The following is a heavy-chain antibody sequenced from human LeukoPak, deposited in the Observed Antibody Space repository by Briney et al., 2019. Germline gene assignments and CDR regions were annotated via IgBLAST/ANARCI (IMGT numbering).Heavy chain of an antibody. D-gene: IGHD3-10*01. CDR2: IKQDGSEE. Sequence: GGSLRLSCIGSGFTFSNFWMNWIRQAPGKGLEWVAIIKQDGSEEYYVDSVKGRFIISRDNAKNSLSLQMNSLRVEDSAVYFCAGSSGFIPYHWGQGTLVTVSS. J-gene: IGHJ1*01. CDR1: GFTFSNFW. V-gene: IGHV3-7*01. CDR3: AGSSGFIPYH.